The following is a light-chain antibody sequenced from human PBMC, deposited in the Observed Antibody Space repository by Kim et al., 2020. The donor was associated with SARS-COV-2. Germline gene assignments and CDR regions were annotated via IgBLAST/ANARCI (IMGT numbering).Light chain of an antibody. CDR2: DVS. Sequence: SNTITCPGTSSDGGGCNYVSLYQPHPAKAPKIMIYDVSQRPSGVSNRFSGSKSGNTASLTISGLQAEDEADYYCSSYTSSSTRVFGTGTKVTVL. J-gene: IGLJ1*01. CDR3: SSYTSSSTRV. V-gene: IGLV2-14*03. CDR1: SSDGGGCNY.